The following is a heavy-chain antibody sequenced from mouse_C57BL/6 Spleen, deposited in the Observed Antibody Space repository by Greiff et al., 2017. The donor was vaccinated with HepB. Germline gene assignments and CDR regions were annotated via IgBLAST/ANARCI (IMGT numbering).Heavy chain of an antibody. D-gene: IGHD2-3*01. CDR2: IHPNSGST. J-gene: IGHJ4*01. V-gene: IGHV1-64*01. CDR3: ARGGLLPYYAMDY. Sequence: QVQLKQPGAELVKPGASVKLSCKASGYTFTSYWMHWVKQRPGQGLEWIGMIHPNSGSTNYNEKCKSKATLTVDKSSSTAYMQLSSLTSEDSAVYYCARGGLLPYYAMDYWGQGTSVTVSS. CDR1: GYTFTSYW.